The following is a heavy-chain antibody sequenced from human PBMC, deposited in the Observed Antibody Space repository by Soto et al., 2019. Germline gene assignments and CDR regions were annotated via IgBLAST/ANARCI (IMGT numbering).Heavy chain of an antibody. Sequence: PGGSLRLSCAASGFTFDDYAMHWVRQAPGKGLEWVSGISWNSGSIGYADSVKGRFTISGDNAKNSLYLQMNSLRAEDTALYYCAKDDDYEWGGDAFDIWGQGTMVTVSS. D-gene: IGHD3-16*01. J-gene: IGHJ3*02. CDR3: AKDDDYEWGGDAFDI. CDR2: ISWNSGSI. CDR1: GFTFDDYA. V-gene: IGHV3-9*01.